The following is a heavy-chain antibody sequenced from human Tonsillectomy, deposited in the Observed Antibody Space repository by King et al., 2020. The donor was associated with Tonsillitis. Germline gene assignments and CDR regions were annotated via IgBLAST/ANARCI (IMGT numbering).Heavy chain of an antibody. D-gene: IGHD1-26*01. J-gene: IGHJ4*02. CDR1: GYTFTSYG. Sequence: QLVQSGAEVKKPGASVMVSCKAAGYTFTSYGISWVRQAPGQGLEWMGWISGYNGNTKSAQKVQGRVTMTTDTTTRTAYMELRSLRSDDTAVYYCARTQYSGRPTDGYWGQGTLVTVSS. V-gene: IGHV1-18*01. CDR2: ISGYNGNT. CDR3: ARTQYSGRPTDGY.